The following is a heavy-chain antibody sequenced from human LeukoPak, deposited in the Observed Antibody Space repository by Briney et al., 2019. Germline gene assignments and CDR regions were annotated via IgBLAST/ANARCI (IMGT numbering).Heavy chain of an antibody. J-gene: IGHJ3*02. Sequence: GGSLRLSCAASGFTFSSYAMHWVRQAPGKGLEWVAVTSYDGTNYYYADSVKGRFTISRDNSKNTLYLQMNSLRVEDTAVYYCVPGGYCKSFTCFYDAFDIWGQGTVVTVSS. V-gene: IGHV3-30-3*01. D-gene: IGHD2-15*01. CDR3: VPGGYCKSFTCFYDAFDI. CDR1: GFTFSSYA. CDR2: TSYDGTNY.